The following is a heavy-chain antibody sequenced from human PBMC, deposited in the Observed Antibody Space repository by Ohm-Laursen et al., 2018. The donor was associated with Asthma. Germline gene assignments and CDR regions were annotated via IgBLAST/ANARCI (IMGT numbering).Heavy chain of an antibody. CDR3: ASQLGGGPPWEPLDY. CDR2: SNPSGGST. V-gene: IGHV1-46*01. J-gene: IGHJ4*02. CDR1: GYTFTTYH. Sequence: ASVKVSCKASGYTFTTYHMHWVRQAPGQGLEWMGISNPSGGSTSYAQKFQGRVTMTRDTSTSTVYMELSSLRSEDTAVYYCASQLGGGPPWEPLDYWGQGTLATVSS. D-gene: IGHD1-26*01.